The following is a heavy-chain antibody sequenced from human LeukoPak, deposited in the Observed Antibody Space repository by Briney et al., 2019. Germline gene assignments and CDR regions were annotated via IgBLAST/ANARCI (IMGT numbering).Heavy chain of an antibody. J-gene: IGHJ4*02. D-gene: IGHD3-22*01. V-gene: IGHV4-59*01. CDR2: IYYSGST. Sequence: SETLSDTCMDPGGSLSSYYWSWIREPPRKGLERIGYIYYSGSTNYNPSLNRRVTISVDTSKNQFSLKLSSVTAADTAVYYCARVRDSSGYCGLLDYWGQGAQLTLSS. CDR3: ARVRDSSGYCGLLDY. CDR1: GGSLSSYY.